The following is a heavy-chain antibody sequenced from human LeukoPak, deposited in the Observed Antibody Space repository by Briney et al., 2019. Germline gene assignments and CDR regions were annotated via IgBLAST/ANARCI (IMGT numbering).Heavy chain of an antibody. V-gene: IGHV1-3*01. J-gene: IGHJ3*02. CDR2: INAGNGNT. CDR1: GYTFPSYF. CDR3: TRPNRYCSSTSCYRRWVDAFDI. Sequence: ASVKVSCKASGYTFPSYFMHWVRQAPGQRLEWMGWINAGNGNTKYSQKFQGRVTITRDTSASTAYMELSSLRSEDTAVYYCTRPNRYCSSTSCYRRWVDAFDIWGQGTMVTVSS. D-gene: IGHD2-2*02.